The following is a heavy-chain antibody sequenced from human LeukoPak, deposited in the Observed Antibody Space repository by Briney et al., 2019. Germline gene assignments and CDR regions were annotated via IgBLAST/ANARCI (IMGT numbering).Heavy chain of an antibody. D-gene: IGHD1-26*01. V-gene: IGHV3-23*01. Sequence: GGSLRLSCAASGFTFEASAMSWVRQAPGKGLEWVSAISGSGGSTYYADSVKGRFTISRDNSKNTLYLQMNSLRAEDTAVYYCAKDSRVGAYDYFDYWGQGTLVTVSS. CDR3: AKDSRVGAYDYFDY. J-gene: IGHJ4*02. CDR1: GFTFEASA. CDR2: ISGSGGST.